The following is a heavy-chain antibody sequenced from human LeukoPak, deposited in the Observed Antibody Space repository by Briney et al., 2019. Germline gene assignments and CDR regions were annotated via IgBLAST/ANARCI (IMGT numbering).Heavy chain of an antibody. CDR1: GFTFRTYS. D-gene: IGHD4/OR15-4a*01. CDR3: ARHKSDYLATGAPMDV. CDR2: LGVSGGGP. J-gene: IGHJ6*02. Sequence: GGSLRLSCAASGFTFRTYSMTWVRQAPGKGLEWVSALGVSGGGPEYADSVKGRFTITRDDSKNTLYLQMDSLRAEDTAVYYCARHKSDYLATGAPMDVWGQGTTVTVSS. V-gene: IGHV3-23*01.